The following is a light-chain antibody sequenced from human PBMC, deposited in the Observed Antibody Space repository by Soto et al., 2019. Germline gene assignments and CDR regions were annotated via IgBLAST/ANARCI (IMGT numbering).Light chain of an antibody. CDR1: SSNIGAGYD. Sequence: QAVVTQRPSVSGAPGQRVTISCTGSSSNIGAGYDVHWYQQLPGTAPKLLIYGNSNRPSGVPDRFSGSKSGTSASLAITGLQAEDEADYLCQSYESSLSGVVFGGGTKLTVL. CDR3: QSYESSLSGVV. CDR2: GNS. V-gene: IGLV1-40*01. J-gene: IGLJ2*01.